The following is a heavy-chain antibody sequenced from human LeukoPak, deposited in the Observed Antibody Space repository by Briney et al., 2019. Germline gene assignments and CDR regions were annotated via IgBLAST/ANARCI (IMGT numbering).Heavy chain of an antibody. CDR3: ARDLHHRGYYDTSGPYGI. V-gene: IGHV1-46*01. D-gene: IGHD3-22*01. J-gene: IGHJ3*02. Sequence: ASVKVSCKASGYTFTRYDMHWVRQAPGQGLECMGIINPSGGSTSCAQKSQGRVTMTRDMFTSTVYMELSSLRSEDTAVYYCARDLHHRGYYDTSGPYGIWGQGTMVTVSS. CDR1: GYTFTRYD. CDR2: INPSGGST.